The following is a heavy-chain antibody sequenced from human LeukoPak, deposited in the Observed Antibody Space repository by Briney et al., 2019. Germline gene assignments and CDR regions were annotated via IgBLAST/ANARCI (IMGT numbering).Heavy chain of an antibody. CDR2: ISWNSGSI. CDR3: AKDITPSFIAVAGHDAFDI. D-gene: IGHD6-19*01. V-gene: IGHV3-9*01. Sequence: GGSQRLSCAASGFAFDDYAMHCVRQAPGKGLEWVSGISWNSGSIGYADSVKGRFTISRDNAKNSLYLQMNSLRAEDTALYYCAKDITPSFIAVAGHDAFDIWGQGTMVTVSS. J-gene: IGHJ3*02. CDR1: GFAFDDYA.